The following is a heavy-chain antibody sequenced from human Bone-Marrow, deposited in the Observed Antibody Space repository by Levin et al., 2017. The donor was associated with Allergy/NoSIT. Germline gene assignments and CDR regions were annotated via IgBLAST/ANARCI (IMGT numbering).Heavy chain of an antibody. D-gene: IGHD4/OR15-4a*01. CDR1: GFTFSGNS. CDR2: IDGGSTNI. Sequence: GGSLRLSCAASGFTFSGNSMKWVRQAPGKGLEWISYIDGGSTNIQYADSVKGRFTVSRDNARNSLFLQMNSLRDGDTAVYYCARSAGFDVWGQGTMVTVSS. V-gene: IGHV3-48*02. CDR3: ARSAGFDV. J-gene: IGHJ3*01.